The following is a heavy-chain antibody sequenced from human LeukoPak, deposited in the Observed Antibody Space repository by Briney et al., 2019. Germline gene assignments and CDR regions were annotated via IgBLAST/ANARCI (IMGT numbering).Heavy chain of an antibody. V-gene: IGHV4-34*01. CDR3: ASGFLLTLFDY. CDR1: GGSFSGYY. D-gene: IGHD2-21*02. Sequence: ASETLSLTCAVYGGSFSGYYWSWIRQPPGKGLEWIGDINHGGSTNYSPSLKSRVTISVDTSKNQFSLKLSSVTAADTAVYYCASGFLLTLFDYWGQGTLVTVSS. J-gene: IGHJ4*02. CDR2: INHGGST.